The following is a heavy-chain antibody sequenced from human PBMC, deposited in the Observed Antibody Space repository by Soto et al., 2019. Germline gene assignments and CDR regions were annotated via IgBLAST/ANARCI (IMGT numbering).Heavy chain of an antibody. D-gene: IGHD3-16*02. CDR2: ISGSGGST. CDR1: GFTFSSYA. J-gene: IGHJ4*02. Sequence: EVQLLESGGGLVQPGGSLRLSCAASGFTFSSYAMSWVRQAPGKCLEWVSAISGSGGSTYYADSVTGRFTTSRDNSKNTLYRQMNSLRAEDTAVYYCAKEGDVWGSYRSGIDYWGQGTLVTVSS. CDR3: AKEGDVWGSYRSGIDY. V-gene: IGHV3-23*01.